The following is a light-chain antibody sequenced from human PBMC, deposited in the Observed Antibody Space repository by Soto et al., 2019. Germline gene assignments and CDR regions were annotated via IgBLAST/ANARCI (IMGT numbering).Light chain of an antibody. J-gene: IGKJ1*01. Sequence: EIVLTQSPGTLSLSPGERATLSCRASQSVSRSYLAWYQQKPGQAPRLLIYGASIRATGIPDRFSGSGSGTDFTLNINRLEPEDFAVYYCQQYGSSPPWTFGQGTKVEIK. CDR1: QSVSRSY. V-gene: IGKV3-20*01. CDR2: GAS. CDR3: QQYGSSPPWT.